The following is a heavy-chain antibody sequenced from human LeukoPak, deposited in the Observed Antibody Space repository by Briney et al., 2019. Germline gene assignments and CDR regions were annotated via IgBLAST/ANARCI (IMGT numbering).Heavy chain of an antibody. J-gene: IGHJ4*02. CDR1: GYTFTSYG. Sequence: GASVKVSCKASGYTFTSYGISWVRQAPGQGLEWMGWIRAYNGNTNYAQKLQGRVTMTTDTSTSTAYMELRSLRSDDTAVYYCARGGSFYDFWSGYYYGFDYWGQGTLVTVSS. D-gene: IGHD3-3*01. V-gene: IGHV1-18*01. CDR3: ARGGSFYDFWSGYYYGFDY. CDR2: IRAYNGNT.